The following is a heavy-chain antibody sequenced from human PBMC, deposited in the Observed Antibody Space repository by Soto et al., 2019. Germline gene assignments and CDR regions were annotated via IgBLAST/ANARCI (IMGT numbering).Heavy chain of an antibody. CDR2: ISGNGDDT. CDR3: AKDGESAGVIVPAAKPFDY. Sequence: EVLLLESGGGLVQPGGSLRLSCTVSGFNIRTYVISWLRQAPGKGLEWVSAISGNGDDTYYADSVKGRFTISKDNSRNTLYLPMKSLRAEDTALYYCAKDGESAGVIVPAAKPFDYWGHGTLLTVSS. J-gene: IGHJ4*01. D-gene: IGHD2-2*01. V-gene: IGHV3-23*01. CDR1: GFNIRTYV.